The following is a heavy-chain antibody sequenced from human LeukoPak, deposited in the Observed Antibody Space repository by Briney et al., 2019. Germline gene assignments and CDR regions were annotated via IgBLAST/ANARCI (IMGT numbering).Heavy chain of an antibody. J-gene: IGHJ4*02. V-gene: IGHV4-30-2*05. Sequence: SETLSLTCTVSGGSISSGGYSWSWIRQPLGKGLEWIGYIYHSGSTYYNPSLKSRVTISVDTSKNQFSLKLSSVTAADTAVYYCARDIGWTKGPFDYWGQGTLVTVSS. CDR2: IYHSGST. CDR1: GGSISSGGYS. D-gene: IGHD2-15*01. CDR3: ARDIGWTKGPFDY.